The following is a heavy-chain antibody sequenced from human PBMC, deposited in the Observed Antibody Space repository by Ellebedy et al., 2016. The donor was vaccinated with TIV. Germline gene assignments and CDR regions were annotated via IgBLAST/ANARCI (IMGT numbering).Heavy chain of an antibody. CDR3: AISFYYDFWSGYYTGRTVGITHFDS. CDR1: GYSFTSYC. Sequence: GSLRLSCKGFGYSFTSYCIGLVPHSHGNALEWTGLIYGCDSDTTYSPSFHGQVSISSAESISTAYLHWSSLKASDTAIYYCAISFYYDFWSGYYTGRTVGITHFDSWGQGTLVTVS. CDR2: IYGCDSDT. V-gene: IGHV5-51*06. J-gene: IGHJ4*02. D-gene: IGHD3-3*01.